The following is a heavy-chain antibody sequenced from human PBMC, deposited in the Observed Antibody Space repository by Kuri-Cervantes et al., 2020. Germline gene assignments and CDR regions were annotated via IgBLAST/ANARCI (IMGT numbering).Heavy chain of an antibody. CDR2: IWYDGSNK. D-gene: IGHD3-3*01. CDR3: ARDGGLGGSLEWLPSPFDY. J-gene: IGHJ4*02. V-gene: IGHV3-33*08. Sequence: GESLKISCAASGFTFSSYSMNWVRQAPGKGLEWVAGIWYDGSNKYYADSVKGRFTISRDNSKNTLYLQMKSLRAEDKAVYYCARDGGLGGSLEWLPSPFDYWAQG. CDR1: GFTFSSYS.